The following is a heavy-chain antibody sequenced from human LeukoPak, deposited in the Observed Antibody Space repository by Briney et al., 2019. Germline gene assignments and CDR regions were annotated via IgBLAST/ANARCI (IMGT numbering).Heavy chain of an antibody. D-gene: IGHD3-10*01. V-gene: IGHV3-30-3*01. CDR2: ISNDGNNK. CDR1: GFTFSRYT. J-gene: IGHJ4*02. CDR3: ARDRYYGSGRYNYFDF. Sequence: AMSLRLSCAASGFTFSRYTMHWVRQAPGKGLQWVAVISNDGNNKDYADSVKGRFTTSRDNSKNTLYLQVNSLRAEDTAVYYCARDRYYGSGRYNYFDFWGQGTLVTVSS.